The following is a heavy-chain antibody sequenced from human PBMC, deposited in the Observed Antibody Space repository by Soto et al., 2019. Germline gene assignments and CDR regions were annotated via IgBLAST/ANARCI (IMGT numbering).Heavy chain of an antibody. CDR2: IIPIFGTA. CDR3: ARASYYYGSGSGSRAFDY. J-gene: IGHJ4*02. CDR1: GGTFSSYA. D-gene: IGHD3-10*01. Sequence: RASVKVSCKASGGTFSSYAISWVRQAPGQGLEWMGGIIPIFGTANYAQKFQGRVTITADESTSTAYMELSSLRSEDTAVYYCARASYYYGSGSGSRAFDYWGQGTLVTVSS. V-gene: IGHV1-69*13.